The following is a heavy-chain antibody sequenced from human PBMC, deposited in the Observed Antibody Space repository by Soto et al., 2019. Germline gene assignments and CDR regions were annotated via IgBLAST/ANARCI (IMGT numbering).Heavy chain of an antibody. J-gene: IGHJ4*02. Sequence: QVQLQQWGAGLLKPSETLSLTCAVYGGSFSGYYWTWIRQPPGTGLEWIGEINHSGSTNYNPSLKRRVNISVDTSNNQFSLKLTSVTAADTAVYYCARDKITGLFDYWGQGTLVTVSS. V-gene: IGHV4-34*01. CDR2: INHSGST. CDR1: GGSFSGYY. D-gene: IGHD2-8*02. CDR3: ARDKITGLFDY.